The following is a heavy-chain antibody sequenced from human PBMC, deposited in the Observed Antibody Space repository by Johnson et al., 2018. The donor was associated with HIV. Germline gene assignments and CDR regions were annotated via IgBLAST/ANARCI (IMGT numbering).Heavy chain of an antibody. CDR2: ISYDGSNK. Sequence: QVQVVESGGGVVQPGRSLRLSCAASGFTFSSYAMHWVRQAPGKGLEWVAVISYDGSNKYYADSVKGRFTISRDNSKNTLYLQMNSLRAEDTAVYYCAGSDIVATTGAFDIWGQGTMVTVSS. V-gene: IGHV3-30*14. CDR1: GFTFSSYA. CDR3: AGSDIVATTGAFDI. D-gene: IGHD5-12*01. J-gene: IGHJ3*02.